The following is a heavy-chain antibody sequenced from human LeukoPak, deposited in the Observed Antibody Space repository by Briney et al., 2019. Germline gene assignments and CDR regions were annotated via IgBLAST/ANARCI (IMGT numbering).Heavy chain of an antibody. CDR1: GFTFSSYG. CDR2: ISYDGSNK. CDR3: ARERNLEIAVAGTIFNY. V-gene: IGHV3-30*03. J-gene: IGHJ4*02. D-gene: IGHD6-19*01. Sequence: GGSLRLSCAASGFTFSSYGMHWVRQAPGKGLEWVAVISYDGSNKYYADSVKGRFTISRDNSKNTLYLQMNSLRAEDTAVYYCARERNLEIAVAGTIFNYWGRGTLVTVSS.